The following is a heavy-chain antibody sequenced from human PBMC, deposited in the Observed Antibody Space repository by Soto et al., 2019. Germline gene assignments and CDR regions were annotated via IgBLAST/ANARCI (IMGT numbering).Heavy chain of an antibody. J-gene: IGHJ4*02. CDR1: GFTFDDYA. CDR2: ISWNSASI. D-gene: IGHD4-17*01. Sequence: EVQLVESGGALVQPGRSLRLSCAASGFTFDDYAMHWVRQAPGKGPEWVSGISWNSASIGYADSVKGRFTISRDNAKKSLYLQMNSLRPEDTAVYFCGKDLTTTVRMCDYWGQGTLVTVSS. V-gene: IGHV3-9*01. CDR3: GKDLTTTVRMCDY.